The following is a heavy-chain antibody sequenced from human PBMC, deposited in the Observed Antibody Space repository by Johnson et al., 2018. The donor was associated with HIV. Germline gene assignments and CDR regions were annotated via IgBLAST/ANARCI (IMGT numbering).Heavy chain of an antibody. CDR3: APLGDAFDI. CDR1: GFTLSHYW. J-gene: IGHJ3*02. V-gene: IGHV3-7*02. CDR2: INQDGSES. Sequence: VQLVESGGGVVQPGGSLRLSCVPSGFTLSHYWMSWVRQSPGKGLEWVANINQDGSESYYVDSVKGRFTISRDNAKNSLYLQMHSLRAEDTAVYYCAPLGDAFDIWGQGTMVTVSS. D-gene: IGHD7-27*01.